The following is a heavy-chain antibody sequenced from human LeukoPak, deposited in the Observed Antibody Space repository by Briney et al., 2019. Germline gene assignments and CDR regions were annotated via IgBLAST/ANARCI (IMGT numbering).Heavy chain of an antibody. D-gene: IGHD6-19*01. Sequence: PGGSLRLSCAASGFGFGGFAMSWVRQTPGKGLEWVTGISGSGASTNYADSVKGRFTTSRDNSMNTLYLQINSLRAEDTAVYFCAKGYRGCSSAYLGSWGQGVLVTVSS. CDR1: GFGFGGFA. CDR3: AKGYRGCSSAYLGS. CDR2: ISGSGAST. V-gene: IGHV3-23*01. J-gene: IGHJ4*02.